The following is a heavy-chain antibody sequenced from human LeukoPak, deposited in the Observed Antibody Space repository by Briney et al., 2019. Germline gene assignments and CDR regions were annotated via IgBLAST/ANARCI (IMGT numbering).Heavy chain of an antibody. V-gene: IGHV4-38-2*01. D-gene: IGHD2-2*02. CDR1: GYSISSGYY. J-gene: IGHJ4*02. Sequence: TPSETLSLTCAVSGYSISSGYYWGWIRQPPGKGLEWIGSIYHSGSTYYNPSLKSRVTISVDTSKNQFSLKLSSVTAADTAVYYCGRFCSSTSCYMGTVDYWGQGTLVTVS. CDR3: GRFCSSTSCYMGTVDY. CDR2: IYHSGST.